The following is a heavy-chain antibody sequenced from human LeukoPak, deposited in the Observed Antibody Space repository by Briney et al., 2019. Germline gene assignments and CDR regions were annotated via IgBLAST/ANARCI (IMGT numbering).Heavy chain of an antibody. CDR2: IKSKTDGGTV. V-gene: IGHV3-15*01. Sequence: PGGSLRLSCVASGFTFSNAWVSWVRQAPGKGLEWLGRIKSKTDGGTVEHAAPVKGRFTISRDDSKNTLYLQMNSLKTEDTAVYYCATDGRSSGWYGFDYWGQGILVTVSS. D-gene: IGHD6-19*01. CDR1: GFTFSNAW. J-gene: IGHJ4*02. CDR3: ATDGRSSGWYGFDY.